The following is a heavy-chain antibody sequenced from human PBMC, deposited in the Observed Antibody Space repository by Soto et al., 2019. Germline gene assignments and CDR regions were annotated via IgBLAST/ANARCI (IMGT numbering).Heavy chain of an antibody. D-gene: IGHD6-6*01. V-gene: IGHV4-59*01. Sequence: VQLQESGPGLVKPSETLSLTCTVSGGSISSYYWSWIRQPPGRGLEWIGYIFYSGNTDYNPSLKSRVTISLDTSKNQFSLRLSSVTAADTAVYYCARDRSYSTSRYDAFEIWGQGTMVTVSS. J-gene: IGHJ3*02. CDR1: GGSISSYY. CDR2: IFYSGNT. CDR3: ARDRSYSTSRYDAFEI.